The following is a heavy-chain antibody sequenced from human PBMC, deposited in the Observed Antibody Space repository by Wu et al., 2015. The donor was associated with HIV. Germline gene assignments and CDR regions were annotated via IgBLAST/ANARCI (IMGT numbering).Heavy chain of an antibody. V-gene: IGHV1-2*02. CDR1: GGTFSSYA. CDR2: ISPNTGGT. D-gene: IGHD3-16*01. J-gene: IGHJ3*01. CDR3: ARGRSNVDPHEALDL. Sequence: QVQLVQSGAEVKKPGSSVKVSCKASGGTFSSYAISWVRQAPGQGLEWMGWISPNTGGTVYAHKFQGRVTMTQDRSISTAYMEMTRLGSDDTAVYYCARGRSNVDPHEALDLWGQGTMVTVSS.